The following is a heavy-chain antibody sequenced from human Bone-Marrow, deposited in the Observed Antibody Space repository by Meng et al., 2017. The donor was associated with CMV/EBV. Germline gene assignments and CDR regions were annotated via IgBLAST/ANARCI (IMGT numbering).Heavy chain of an antibody. D-gene: IGHD6-6*01. V-gene: IGHV4-4*07. J-gene: IGHJ4*02. CDR3: ARDAFRSSFDY. Sequence: LPFPVSGAYITNSSWHWIRQPAGKGLGWIGRIYGSGTTYSNPSLKSRVTISIDTSTNQFSLKLRTANAADTAVYYCARDAFRSSFDYWGQGNLVTVSS. CDR1: GAYITNSS. CDR2: IYGSGTT.